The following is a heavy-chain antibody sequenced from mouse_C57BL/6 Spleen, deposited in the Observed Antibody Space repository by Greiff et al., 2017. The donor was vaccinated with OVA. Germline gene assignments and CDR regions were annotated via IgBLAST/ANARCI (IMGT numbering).Heavy chain of an antibody. J-gene: IGHJ3*01. D-gene: IGHD3-1*01. CDR2: IDPSDSYT. Sequence: QVQLQQPGAELVRPGTSVKLSCKASGYTFTSYWMHWVKQRPGQGLEWIGVIDPSDSYTNYNQKFKGKATLTVDTSSSTAYMQLSSLTSEDSAVYDGARGLGDVDWFAYWGQGTLVTVSA. V-gene: IGHV1-59*01. CDR1: GYTFTSYW. CDR3: ARGLGDVDWFAY.